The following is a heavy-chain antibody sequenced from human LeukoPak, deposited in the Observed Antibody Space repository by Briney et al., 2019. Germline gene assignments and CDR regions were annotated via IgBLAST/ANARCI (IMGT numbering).Heavy chain of an antibody. CDR3: ARRGIAAAGTDGYYYYMDV. Sequence: GESLKISCKGSGYSFTSYWIGWVRQMPGKGLEWMGIIYPGDSDTRHSPSFQGQVTISADKSISTAYLQWSSLKASDTAMYYCARRGIAAAGTDGYYYYMDVWGKGTTVTVSS. D-gene: IGHD6-13*01. CDR1: GYSFTSYW. V-gene: IGHV5-51*01. J-gene: IGHJ6*03. CDR2: IYPGDSDT.